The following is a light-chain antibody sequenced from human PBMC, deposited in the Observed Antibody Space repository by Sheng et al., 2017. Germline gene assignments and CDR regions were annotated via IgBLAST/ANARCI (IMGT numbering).Light chain of an antibody. V-gene: IGKV3-20*01. CDR2: GSS. CDR3: QQYGSSPRT. CDR1: QTISRSY. Sequence: EIVLTQSPGTLSLSPGERATLSCRASQTISRSYVAWYRQKPGQAPRLLIFGSSSRATGIPDRFSGSGSGTDFTLTISSLEPEDFAVYFCQQYGSSPRTFGQGTKVEIK. J-gene: IGKJ1*01.